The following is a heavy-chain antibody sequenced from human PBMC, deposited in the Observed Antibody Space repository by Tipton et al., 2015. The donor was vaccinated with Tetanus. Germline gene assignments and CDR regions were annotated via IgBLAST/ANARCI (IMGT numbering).Heavy chain of an antibody. CDR1: DFVVSGSY. CDR3: ARESGRKTPFYDSTGYFYVWSFDY. D-gene: IGHD3-22*01. Sequence: SLRLSCAASDFVVSGSYMHWVRQAPGKGLEWLAVIYSSGRVSYADSVRGRFTISRDDSKNSLYLQMNSLRAEDTAVYYCARESGRKTPFYDSTGYFYVWSFDYWGQGTLVSVSS. J-gene: IGHJ4*02. V-gene: IGHV3-53*01. CDR2: IYSSGRV.